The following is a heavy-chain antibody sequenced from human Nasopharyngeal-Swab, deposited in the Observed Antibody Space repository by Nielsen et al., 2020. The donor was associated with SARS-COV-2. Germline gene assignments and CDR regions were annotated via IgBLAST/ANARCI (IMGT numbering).Heavy chain of an antibody. Sequence: GGSLRLSCAASGFIFSTYGMHWVRQAPGKGLEWVAIIWYDGSRKYYADSVKGRFTISRDNSKNTLYLQMNSLRAEDTAVYYCAREDILTGTNAFDIWGQGTMVTVSS. CDR2: IWYDGSRK. D-gene: IGHD3-9*01. CDR3: AREDILTGTNAFDI. J-gene: IGHJ3*02. V-gene: IGHV3-33*01. CDR1: GFIFSTYG.